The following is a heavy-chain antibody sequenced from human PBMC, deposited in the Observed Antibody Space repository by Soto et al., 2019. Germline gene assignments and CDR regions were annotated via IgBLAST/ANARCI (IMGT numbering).Heavy chain of an antibody. CDR3: AREPGGNLAFDI. V-gene: IGHV1-69*12. Sequence: QVQLVQSGAEVKKPGSSVKVSCKASGGTFSSYAISWVRQAPGQGLEWMGGIIPIFGTANYAQKFQGRVTINASESTSTAYMELSSLRSGDTAVYYCAREPGGNLAFDIWGQGTMVTVSS. J-gene: IGHJ3*02. D-gene: IGHD2-15*01. CDR2: IIPIFGTA. CDR1: GGTFSSYA.